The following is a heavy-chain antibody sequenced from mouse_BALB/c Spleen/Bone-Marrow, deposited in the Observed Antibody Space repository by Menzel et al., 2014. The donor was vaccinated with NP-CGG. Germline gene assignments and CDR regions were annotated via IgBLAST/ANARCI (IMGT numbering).Heavy chain of an antibody. CDR3: APLTGTFDY. D-gene: IGHD4-1*01. Sequence: EVMLVESGAELVKPGASVKLSCTASGFNIXDTYMHWVRQRPEQGLEWIGRIDPANDNTQYDPKFQDKAPITADTSSNTAYLQLSSLTSEDTAVYYCAPLTGTFDYWGQGTTLTVSS. V-gene: IGHV14-3*02. J-gene: IGHJ2*01. CDR2: IDPANDNT. CDR1: GFNIXDTY.